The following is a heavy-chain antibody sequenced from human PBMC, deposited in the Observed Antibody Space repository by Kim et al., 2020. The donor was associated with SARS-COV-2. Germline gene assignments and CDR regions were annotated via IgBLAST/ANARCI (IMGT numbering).Heavy chain of an antibody. CDR1: GGSISSYY. CDR3: ARNSNYDILTGYNYYYGMDV. Sequence: SETLSLTCTVSGGSISSYYWSWIRQPPGKGLEWIGYIYYSGSTNYNPSFKSRVTISVDTSKNHFSLKLITVTAADTAAYYCARNSNYDILTGYNYYYGMDVWGQGTTVTVSS. J-gene: IGHJ6*02. CDR2: IYYSGST. D-gene: IGHD3-9*01. V-gene: IGHV4-59*01.